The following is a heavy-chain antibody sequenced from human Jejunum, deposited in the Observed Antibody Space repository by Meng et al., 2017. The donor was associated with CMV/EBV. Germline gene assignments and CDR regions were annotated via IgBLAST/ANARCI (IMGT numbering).Heavy chain of an antibody. D-gene: IGHD6-13*01. CDR3: ARDPSGSTWYYFDY. Sequence: GFNFSSYSINWVRQAPGKGLEWVSYISSSSSSIYYADSVKGRFTISRDNAKNSLYLQMNSLRAEDTAVYYCARDPSGSTWYYFDYWGQGTLVTVSS. CDR1: GFNFSSYS. J-gene: IGHJ4*02. V-gene: IGHV3-48*04. CDR2: ISSSSSSI.